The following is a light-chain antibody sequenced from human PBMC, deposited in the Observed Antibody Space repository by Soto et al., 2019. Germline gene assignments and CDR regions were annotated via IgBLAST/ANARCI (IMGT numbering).Light chain of an antibody. V-gene: IGLV2-14*01. J-gene: IGLJ1*01. CDR1: SSDVGGYNY. CDR2: EVS. Sequence: QSVLTQPASVSGSPGQSITISCTGTSSDVGGYNYVSWYQQHPGKAPKLMIYEVSNRPSGVSNRFSGSKSGNTASLTISGLQAEDEADYYCSSFTSNRAYVFGIGTKVTVL. CDR3: SSFTSNRAYV.